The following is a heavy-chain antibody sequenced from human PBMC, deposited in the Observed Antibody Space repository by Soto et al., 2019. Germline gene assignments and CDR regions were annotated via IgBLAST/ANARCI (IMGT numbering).Heavy chain of an antibody. D-gene: IGHD6-6*01. V-gene: IGHV3-30-3*01. J-gene: IGHJ4*02. CDR2: ISYDGAIE. Sequence: QVQLVESGGGVVQPGRSLRLSCAASGFTFSSFAMHWVRQAPGKGLQWVAHISYDGAIEYYADSVKGRFSISRDNSKNPLYLRMSSLRAEDTAVYYCARDRHGTGFAYWGQGSLVTVSS. CDR1: GFTFSSFA. CDR3: ARDRHGTGFAY.